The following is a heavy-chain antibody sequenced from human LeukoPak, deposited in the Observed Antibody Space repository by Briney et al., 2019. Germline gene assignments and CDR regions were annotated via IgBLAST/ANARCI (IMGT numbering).Heavy chain of an antibody. CDR3: ARVRGSSGRGSSFDY. Sequence: SQTLSLTCVLSGDSVSSTSAAWNWIRQSPSRGLEWLGRTYYRSKWYNDYAVSVKSRITINPDTSKNQFSLQLNYVTPEDAAVYYCARVRGSSGRGSSFDYWGQGTLVTVSS. CDR1: GDSVSSTSAA. CDR2: TYYRSKWYN. V-gene: IGHV6-1*01. J-gene: IGHJ4*02. D-gene: IGHD6-19*01.